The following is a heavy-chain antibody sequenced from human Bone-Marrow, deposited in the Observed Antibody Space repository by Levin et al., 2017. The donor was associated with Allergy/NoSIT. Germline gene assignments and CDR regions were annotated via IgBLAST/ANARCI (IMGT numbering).Heavy chain of an antibody. V-gene: IGHV5-51*01. Sequence: GESLKISCKGSGYSFTSYWIGWVRQMPGKGLEWMGIIYPGDSDTRYSPSFQGQVTISADKSISTAYLQWSSLKASDTAMYYCARTDSSGWFWGAFDIWGQGTMVTVSS. CDR1: GYSFTSYW. D-gene: IGHD6-19*01. CDR2: IYPGDSDT. CDR3: ARTDSSGWFWGAFDI. J-gene: IGHJ3*02.